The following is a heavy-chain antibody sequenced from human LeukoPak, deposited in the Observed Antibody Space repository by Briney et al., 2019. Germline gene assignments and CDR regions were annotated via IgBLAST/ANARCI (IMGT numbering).Heavy chain of an antibody. D-gene: IGHD2-15*01. V-gene: IGHV4-4*07. J-gene: IGHJ3*02. CDR2: IYSSGST. CDR1: GGSLSSYY. CDR3: ARDWRWELIQGYHDGFDI. Sequence: SETLSLTCTVSGGSLSSYYWSWIRQPAGPGLEWIGRIYSSGSTNCNPSLKSRVTMSIDTSKNQFSLKLTSVTAADTAVDYCARDWRWELIQGYHDGFDIWGQGTVVTVSS.